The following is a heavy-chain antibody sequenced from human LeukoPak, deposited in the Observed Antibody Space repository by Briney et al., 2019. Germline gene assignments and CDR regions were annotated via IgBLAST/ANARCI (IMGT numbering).Heavy chain of an antibody. D-gene: IGHD6-19*01. Sequence: GGSLRLSCAVSGFTFSSYSMNWVRQAPGKGLEWVSSISSSSSYIYYADSVKGRFTISRDNAKNSLYLQMNSLRAEDTAVYYCARDGIAVAGTDWFDPWGQGTLVTVSS. CDR3: ARDGIAVAGTDWFDP. CDR2: ISSSSSYI. CDR1: GFTFSSYS. J-gene: IGHJ5*02. V-gene: IGHV3-21*01.